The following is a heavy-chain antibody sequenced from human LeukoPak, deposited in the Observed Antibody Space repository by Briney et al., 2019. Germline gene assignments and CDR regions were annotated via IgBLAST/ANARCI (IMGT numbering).Heavy chain of an antibody. CDR1: GFNSEDHA. CDR2: IYWSSSGT. Sequence: GGSLRLSCVVSGFNSEDHAMHWVRQAPGKGLEWVSGIYWSSSGTGYADSVKGRFTVSRDSAKNPLYLQMNSLRDEDTAVYYCAKSRCSGGSCYAWGAAFDIWGQGTMVTVSS. D-gene: IGHD2-15*01. J-gene: IGHJ3*02. CDR3: AKSRCSGGSCYAWGAAFDI. V-gene: IGHV3-9*02.